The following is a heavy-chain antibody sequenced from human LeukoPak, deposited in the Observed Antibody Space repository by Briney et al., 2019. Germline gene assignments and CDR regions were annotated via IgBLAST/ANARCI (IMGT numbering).Heavy chain of an antibody. J-gene: IGHJ4*02. V-gene: IGHV4-59*01. CDR3: AREVPDYGDYFDY. CDR2: IYYSGST. D-gene: IGHD4-17*01. Sequence: SETLSLTCTVSGGSISSYYWSWIRQPPGKGLGWIGYIYYSGSTNYNPSLKSRVTISVDTSKNQFSLKLSSVTAADTAVYYCAREVPDYGDYFDYWGQGTLVTFSS. CDR1: GGSISSYY.